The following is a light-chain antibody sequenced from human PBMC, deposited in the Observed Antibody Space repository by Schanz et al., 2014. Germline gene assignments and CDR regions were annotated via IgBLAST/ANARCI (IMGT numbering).Light chain of an antibody. J-gene: IGKJ4*01. Sequence: EIVLTQSPVTLSLSPGERATLSCRASQNVGTYLAWYQQKPGQAPRLLIYGAFNRATGIPDRFSGSGSGTDFSLTISTLEPEDFAVYYCQQYGLSPLFGGGTKVEIK. CDR1: QNVGTY. CDR3: QQYGLSPL. V-gene: IGKV3-20*01. CDR2: GAF.